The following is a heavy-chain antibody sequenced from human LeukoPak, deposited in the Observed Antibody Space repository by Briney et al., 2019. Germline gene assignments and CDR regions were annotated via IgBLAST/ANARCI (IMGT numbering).Heavy chain of an antibody. Sequence: PGGSLRLSCAASGFTFCSYEMNWVRQAPGKGLEWVSYISSSGSTIYYADSVKGRFTISRDNAKNSLYLQMNSLRAEDTAVYYCARAGGLLWFGEYDWFDPWGQGTLVTVSS. D-gene: IGHD3-10*01. CDR3: ARAGGLLWFGEYDWFDP. CDR1: GFTFCSYE. V-gene: IGHV3-48*03. J-gene: IGHJ5*02. CDR2: ISSSGSTI.